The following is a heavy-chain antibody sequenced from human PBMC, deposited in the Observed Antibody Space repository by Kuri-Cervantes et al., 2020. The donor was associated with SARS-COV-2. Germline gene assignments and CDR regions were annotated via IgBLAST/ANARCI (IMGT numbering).Heavy chain of an antibody. CDR3: ARVGQYYYDSSGYYPTGN. V-gene: IGHV1-18*01. Sequence: ASVKVSCKASGYTFTSYGISWVRQAPGQGLEWMGWISAYNGNTNYAQKLQGRVTMTTDTSTSTAYMELRSLRSDDTAVYYCARVGQYYYDSSGYYPTGNWGQGTMVTVSS. CDR1: GYTFTSYG. CDR2: ISAYNGNT. D-gene: IGHD3-22*01. J-gene: IGHJ3*01.